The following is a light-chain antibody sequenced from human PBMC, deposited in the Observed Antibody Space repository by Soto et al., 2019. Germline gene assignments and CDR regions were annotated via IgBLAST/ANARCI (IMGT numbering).Light chain of an antibody. J-gene: IGLJ2*01. Sequence: QSVLTQPPSASGSPGQLVTISCTGTSSDVGGYNYVSWYQQHPGKAPKLMIYEVSKRPSGVPDRFSGSKSGNTASLTVSGLQAEDEADYYCSSYAGSNNVVFGGGTKVTVL. CDR2: EVS. V-gene: IGLV2-8*01. CDR3: SSYAGSNNVV. CDR1: SSDVGGYNY.